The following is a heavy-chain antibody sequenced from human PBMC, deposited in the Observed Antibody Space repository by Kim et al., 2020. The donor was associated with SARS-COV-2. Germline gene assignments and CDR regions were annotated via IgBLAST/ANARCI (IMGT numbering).Heavy chain of an antibody. V-gene: IGHV5-10-1*01. CDR1: GYSFTSYW. Sequence: GESLKISCKGSGYSFTSYWISWVRQMPGKGLEWMGRIDPSDSYTNYSPSFQGHVTISADKSISTAYLQWSSLKASDTAMYYCARSRLKHRVVPAAIFRPLRYYYYGMDVWGQGTTVTVSS. CDR2: IDPSDSYT. D-gene: IGHD2-2*02. CDR3: ARSRLKHRVVPAAIFRPLRYYYYGMDV. J-gene: IGHJ6*02.